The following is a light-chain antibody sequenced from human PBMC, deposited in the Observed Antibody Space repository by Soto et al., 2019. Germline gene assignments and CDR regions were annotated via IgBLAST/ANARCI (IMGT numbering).Light chain of an antibody. Sequence: DIQMTQSPSTLSASVGDRVTITCRASQSVRGSLAWYRQQPGKAPKLLIYDVSNLESGVPSRFSAFGSGTEFTLSISSLQPDDFGTYYCQQFYMGWTFGQGTRVDLK. CDR1: QSVRGS. V-gene: IGKV1-5*01. CDR2: DVS. J-gene: IGKJ1*01. CDR3: QQFYMGWT.